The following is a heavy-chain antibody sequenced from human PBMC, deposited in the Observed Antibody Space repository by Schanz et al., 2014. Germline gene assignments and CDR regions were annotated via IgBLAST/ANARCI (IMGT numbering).Heavy chain of an antibody. J-gene: IGHJ4*02. CDR3: ARAGQDYSDSSGYATYYFGN. CDR2: IIPVLAIA. CDR1: GYTFTSYS. V-gene: IGHV1-69*04. Sequence: QVQVVQSGAEVKKPGASVKVSCKASGYTFTSYSMHWVRQAPGQGLEWMGRIIPVLAIADYAQKFQGRVTITADKSTSTAYMELSNLRSEDTAVYYCARAGQDYSDSSGYATYYFGNWGQGTLVTVSS. D-gene: IGHD3-22*01.